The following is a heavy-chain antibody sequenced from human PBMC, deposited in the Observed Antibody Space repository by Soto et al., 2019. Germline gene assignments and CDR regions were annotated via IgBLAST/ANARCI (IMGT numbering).Heavy chain of an antibody. J-gene: IGHJ4*02. D-gene: IGHD2-21*02. CDR1: GYSFISYW. Sequence: GESLKISCKGSGYSFISYWIGWVRQMPGKGLEWMGIIYPGDSDTRYSPSFQGQVTISADKSISTAYLQWGSLKASDTAMYYCARQGYCGGDCYSFDYWGQGTLVTVSS. V-gene: IGHV5-51*01. CDR2: IYPGDSDT. CDR3: ARQGYCGGDCYSFDY.